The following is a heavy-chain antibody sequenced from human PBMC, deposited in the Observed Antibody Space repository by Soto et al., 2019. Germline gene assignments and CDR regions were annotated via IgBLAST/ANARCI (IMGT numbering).Heavy chain of an antibody. CDR1: GYPFSKYG. V-gene: IGHV1-18*01. CDR3: AKDGGQGARIHFRGNDG. D-gene: IGHD2-15*01. Sequence: QPQLVQSGVELKKPGASVRVSCKASGYPFSKYGINWVRQAPGQGLEWMGWISGHSGVTKYGPKFPERNTKVTDTTPKKAYMELRKLGSDDKAVYYCAKDGGQGARIHFRGNDGWGQGTTITVSS. J-gene: IGHJ6*02. CDR2: ISGHSGVT.